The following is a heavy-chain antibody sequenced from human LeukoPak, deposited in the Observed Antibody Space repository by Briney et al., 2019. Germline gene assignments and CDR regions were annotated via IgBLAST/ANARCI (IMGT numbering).Heavy chain of an antibody. CDR1: GFTFSSYS. J-gene: IGHJ4*02. V-gene: IGHV3-21*01. Sequence: GGSLRLSCAASGFTFSSYSMNWVRQAPGKGLEWVSSIISSSSYIYYADSVKGRFTISTDNAKNSLYLQTDSLRAEDTAVYYCASYGSGSSVFDYWGQGTLVTVSS. D-gene: IGHD3-10*01. CDR2: IISSSSYI. CDR3: ASYGSGSSVFDY.